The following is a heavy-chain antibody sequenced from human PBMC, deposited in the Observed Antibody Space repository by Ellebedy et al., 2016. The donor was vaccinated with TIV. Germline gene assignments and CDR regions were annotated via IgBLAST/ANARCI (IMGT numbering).Heavy chain of an antibody. CDR1: GASISSSGYY. D-gene: IGHD2-2*01. J-gene: IGHJ6*02. CDR3: ARFRSGIVVAPAHYGMDV. CDR2: MYYSAST. V-gene: IGHV4-31*03. Sequence: SETLSLXXTVSGASISSSGYYWSWIRQHPGRGLEWLANMYYSASTYYNPSLKSRINISVDRSKNQFSLKLSSVTAADTAVYYCARFRSGIVVAPAHYGMDVWGQGTTVTVSS.